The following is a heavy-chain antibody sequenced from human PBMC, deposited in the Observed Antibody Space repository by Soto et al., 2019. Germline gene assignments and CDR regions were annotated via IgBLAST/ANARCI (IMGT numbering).Heavy chain of an antibody. CDR2: IYYSGST. Sequence: SETLSLTCTVSGGSISSGGYYWSWIRQHPGKGLEWIGYIYYSGSTNYNPSLKSRVTISVDTSKNQFSLKLSSVTAADTAVYYCARGGLYYDILTGYPHQYYFDYWGQGTLVTVSS. CDR3: ARGGLYYDILTGYPHQYYFDY. V-gene: IGHV4-61*08. CDR1: GGSISSGGYY. D-gene: IGHD3-9*01. J-gene: IGHJ4*02.